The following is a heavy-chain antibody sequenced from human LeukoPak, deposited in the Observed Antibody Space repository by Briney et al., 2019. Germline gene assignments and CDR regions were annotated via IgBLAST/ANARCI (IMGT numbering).Heavy chain of an antibody. Sequence: GGSLRLSCAASGFNFNDYGMSWVRQAPGKGLEWVSGVDRNGNDAGYGDSVKGRLTISKDNGAKSLFLQMSSVRVEDTAIYYCARGRDWLDPWGQGILVTVSS. CDR1: GFNFNDYG. CDR3: ARGRDWLDP. CDR2: VDRNGNDA. V-gene: IGHV3-20*04. J-gene: IGHJ5*02.